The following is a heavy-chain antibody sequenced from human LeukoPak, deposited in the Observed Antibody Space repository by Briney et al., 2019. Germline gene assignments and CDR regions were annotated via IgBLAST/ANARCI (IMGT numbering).Heavy chain of an antibody. J-gene: IGHJ4*02. V-gene: IGHV3-43*02. CDR1: GFTFDDYA. D-gene: IGHD3-22*01. CDR2: ISGDGGRT. Sequence: PGGSLRLSCAASGFTFDDYAMHWVRQAPGKGLEWVSLISGDGGRTYYADSVKGRFTISRDNSKNSLYLQMNSLRTEDTALYYCAKVLDYYDSSGYYQEGGFDYWGQGTLVTVSS. CDR3: AKVLDYYDSSGYYQEGGFDY.